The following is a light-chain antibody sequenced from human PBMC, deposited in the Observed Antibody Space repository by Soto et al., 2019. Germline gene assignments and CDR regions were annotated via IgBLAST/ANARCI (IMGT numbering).Light chain of an antibody. CDR1: QSVGNN. V-gene: IGKV3-15*01. J-gene: IGKJ4*01. CDR3: QQYGDWPLT. CDR2: ATS. Sequence: EIVLTQSPATLSVSPGERATLYCRASQSVGNNFACYQQKPGQAPILLIFATSTRSTGVPARFSGSGSGTEFNLTISSLQSEDFAVYYWQQYGDWPLTFGGVAKVEIE.